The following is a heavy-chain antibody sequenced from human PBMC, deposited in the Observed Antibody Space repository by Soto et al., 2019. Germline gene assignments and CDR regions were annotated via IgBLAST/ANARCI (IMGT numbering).Heavy chain of an antibody. CDR1: GGSISSSSYY. V-gene: IGHV4-39*01. D-gene: IGHD6-13*01. CDR3: ARHCIAAAGTEAGTGNWFDP. J-gene: IGHJ5*02. Sequence: QLQLQESGPGLVKPSETLSLTCTVSGGSISSSSYYWGWIRQPPGKGLEWIGSIYYSGSTYYNPSLKSRVTISVDTSKNQFSLKLSSVTASDTAVYYCARHCIAAAGTEAGTGNWFDPWGQGTLVTVSS. CDR2: IYYSGST.